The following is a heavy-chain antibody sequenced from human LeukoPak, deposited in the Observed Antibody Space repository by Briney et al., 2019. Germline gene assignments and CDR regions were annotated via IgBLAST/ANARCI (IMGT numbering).Heavy chain of an antibody. Sequence: RTGGSLRLSCATSGFTFSNYAVSWVRQAPGKGLEWVSSISGSGGTTYYADSVKGRFTISRDNSKNTLYLQMNSLRAEDTAVYYCAKDPYRASSGLVDYWGQGTLVTVSS. V-gene: IGHV3-23*01. CDR1: GFTFSNYA. CDR3: AKDPYRASSGLVDY. CDR2: ISGSGGTT. D-gene: IGHD5-12*01. J-gene: IGHJ4*02.